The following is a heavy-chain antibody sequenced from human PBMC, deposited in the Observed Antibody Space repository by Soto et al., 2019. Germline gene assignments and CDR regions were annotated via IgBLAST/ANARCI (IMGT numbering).Heavy chain of an antibody. D-gene: IGHD3-10*01. V-gene: IGHV1-69*01. CDR1: GVSFNNNG. Sequence: QVQLVQSGAEVKKPGSSVKVSCKTSGVSFNNNGIGWVRQAPGHGLEWMGGVSPPFRTSKDARKFQGRISITADASTGTVNMELSSLTSEDTAQYYCARVLYYGSGSYSPYGMDVWGQGTTVTVSS. CDR3: ARVLYYGSGSYSPYGMDV. J-gene: IGHJ6*02. CDR2: VSPPFRTS.